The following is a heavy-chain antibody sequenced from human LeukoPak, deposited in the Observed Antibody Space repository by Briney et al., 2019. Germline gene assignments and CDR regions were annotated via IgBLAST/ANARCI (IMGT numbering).Heavy chain of an antibody. V-gene: IGHV4-59*01. J-gene: IGHJ6*03. Sequence: SETLSLTCTVSGVSISSYYWSWIRQPPGKGLEWVGYIHYSGSTNYNPSLKGRVTISLDTSKNQFSLKLSSVTAADTAVYYCARGPQGSVPAAGTIYYYYMDVWGKGTTVTVSS. CDR1: GVSISSYY. D-gene: IGHD6-13*01. CDR2: IHYSGST. CDR3: ARGPQGSVPAAGTIYYYYMDV.